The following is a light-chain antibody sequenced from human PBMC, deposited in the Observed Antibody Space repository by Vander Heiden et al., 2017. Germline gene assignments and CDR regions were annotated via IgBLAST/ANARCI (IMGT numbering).Light chain of an antibody. CDR2: WAS. V-gene: IGKV4-1*01. CDR1: QSVLYRSNNKNY. Sequence: DIVMTQSPDSLAVSLGERATINCKSSQSVLYRSNNKNYLAWYQQKPGQPPKLLIYWASTRESGVPDRFSGSGSGTDFTLTISSLQAEDVAVYYCQQEDSTPITFGGGTKVEIK. J-gene: IGKJ4*01. CDR3: QQEDSTPIT.